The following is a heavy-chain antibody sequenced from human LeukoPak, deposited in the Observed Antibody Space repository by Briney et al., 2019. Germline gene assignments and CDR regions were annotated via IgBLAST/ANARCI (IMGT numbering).Heavy chain of an antibody. D-gene: IGHD3-3*01. V-gene: IGHV5-51*01. J-gene: IGHJ4*02. CDR1: GNSFTSYW. CDR2: IYPGDSDT. CDR3: ASLSYYDFWSGYYSDY. Sequence: GESLKISCKGSGNSFTSYWIGWVRQMPGKGLEWMGIIYPGDSDTKYSPSFQGQVTISADKSISTAYLQWSSLKASDTAMYYCASLSYYDFWSGYYSDYWGQGTLVTVSS.